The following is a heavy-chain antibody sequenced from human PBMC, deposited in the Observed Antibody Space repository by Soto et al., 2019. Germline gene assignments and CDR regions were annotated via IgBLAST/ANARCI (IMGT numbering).Heavy chain of an antibody. D-gene: IGHD2-15*01. Sequence: QVQLQESGPGLVKPSETLSLTCTVSHGSINSYYWSWIRQSPGKGLEWIGHIYHRGATTYNPTLKSRVPIAVDTTKSQFALRLKSVTAADTAVYYCARDYNGGVAAAREPGGLDVWGEGTTVTVSS. CDR2: IYHRGAT. V-gene: IGHV4-59*01. CDR1: HGSINSYY. CDR3: ARDYNGGVAAAREPGGLDV. J-gene: IGHJ6*04.